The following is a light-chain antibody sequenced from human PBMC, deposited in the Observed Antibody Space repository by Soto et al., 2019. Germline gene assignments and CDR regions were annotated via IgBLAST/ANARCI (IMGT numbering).Light chain of an antibody. CDR2: AAS. V-gene: IGKV3-15*01. CDR1: ESVSTN. CDR3: QQYSIWRT. J-gene: IGKJ1*01. Sequence: EIEMTQSPATLSLAPGEIVTLYFRASESVSTNLAWYQQKAGQAPRLLIYAASTRATGIPARFSGSGSGTEFTLTISSLQSEDFAVYYCQQYSIWRTFGQGTKVDIK.